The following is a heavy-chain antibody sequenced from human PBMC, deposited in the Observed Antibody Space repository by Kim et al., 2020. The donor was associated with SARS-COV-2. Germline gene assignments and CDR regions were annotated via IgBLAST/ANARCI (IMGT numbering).Heavy chain of an antibody. V-gene: IGHV6-1*01. CDR3: ARDHQYSVDY. J-gene: IGHJ4*02. CDR1: GDNVSGDSVA. D-gene: IGHD4-4*01. CDR2: TYYRSKWYN. Sequence: SQTLSLTGVISGDNVSGDSVAWNWIRQSPSRGLEWLGRTYYRSKWYNDYAVSVKGRITISPDTSKNQFSLLVNSVTPEDTAVYYCARDHQYSVDYWGQGTLVTVSS.